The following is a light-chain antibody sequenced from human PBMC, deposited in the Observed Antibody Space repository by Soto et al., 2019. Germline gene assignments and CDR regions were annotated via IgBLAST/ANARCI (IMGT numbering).Light chain of an antibody. Sequence: QSALTQPASVSGSPGQSITISCTGTSSDVGGYNYVSWYQQHPGKAPKLMIYEFSNRPSGVSNRFSGSKSGNTASLTISGLQAEDEADYYCSSYTSSSTLVVFGGGTQLTVL. CDR1: SSDVGGYNY. CDR2: EFS. V-gene: IGLV2-14*01. J-gene: IGLJ2*01. CDR3: SSYTSSSTLVV.